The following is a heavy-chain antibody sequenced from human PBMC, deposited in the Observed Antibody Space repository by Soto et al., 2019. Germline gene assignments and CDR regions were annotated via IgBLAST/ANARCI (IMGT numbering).Heavy chain of an antibody. V-gene: IGHV1-69*01. CDR3: ARGEIEYRGGHGYRGNLGLDV. D-gene: IGHD1-26*01. CDR2: LIPVFGKV. CDR1: GATFSNYV. Sequence: QVQLVQSGAEVKEPGSSVKVSCKSSGATFSNYVVAWVRQAPGQGLECMGGLIPVFGKVDYAQKFQGRVTIGADESASAVYMELSSLTPDDTAVYYCARGEIEYRGGHGYRGNLGLDVWGPGPTVTVSS. J-gene: IGHJ6*02.